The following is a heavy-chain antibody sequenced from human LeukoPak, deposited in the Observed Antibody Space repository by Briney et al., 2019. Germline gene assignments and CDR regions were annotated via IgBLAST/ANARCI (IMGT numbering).Heavy chain of an antibody. V-gene: IGHV3-21*01. CDR1: GFTFSSYS. J-gene: IGHJ6*02. CDR2: ISSSSSYI. CDR3: ARMHCSGGSCYPNPVYYYGMDV. D-gene: IGHD2-15*01. Sequence: GGSLRLSCAASGFTFSSYSMNWVRQAPGKGLEWVSSISSSSSYIYYADSVKGRFTISRDNAKNSLYLQMNSLRAEDTAVYYCARMHCSGGSCYPNPVYYYGMDVWGQGTTVTVSS.